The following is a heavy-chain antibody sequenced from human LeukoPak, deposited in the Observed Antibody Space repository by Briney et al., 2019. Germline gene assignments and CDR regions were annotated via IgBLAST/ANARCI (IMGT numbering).Heavy chain of an antibody. CDR1: GYSFPNYW. CDR2: IYPGDSGT. J-gene: IGHJ1*01. CDR3: ATYAGSSSKYFQH. D-gene: IGHD3-10*01. V-gene: IGHV5-51*01. Sequence: GESLKISCKGSGYSFPNYWIGWVRQVPGKGLEWMGIIYPGDSGTRYSPSFQGQVTISADKSISTAYLHWSSLRASDTAMYYCATYAGSSSKYFQHWGQGTLVTVSS.